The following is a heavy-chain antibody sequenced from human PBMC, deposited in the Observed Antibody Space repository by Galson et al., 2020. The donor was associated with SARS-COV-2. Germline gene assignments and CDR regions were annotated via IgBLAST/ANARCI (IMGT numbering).Heavy chain of an antibody. D-gene: IGHD6-19*01. J-gene: IGHJ6*02. CDR3: TRHRDIAVAGYTSNGQYYYYGMDV. CDR2: IRSKANSYAT. Sequence: GESLKISCAASGFTFSGSAMHWVRQASGKGLEWVGRIRSKANSYATAYAASVKGRFTISRDDSKNTAYLQMNSLKTEDTAVYYCTRHRDIAVAGYTSNGQYYYYGMDVWGQGTTVTVSS. V-gene: IGHV3-73*01. CDR1: GFTFSGSA.